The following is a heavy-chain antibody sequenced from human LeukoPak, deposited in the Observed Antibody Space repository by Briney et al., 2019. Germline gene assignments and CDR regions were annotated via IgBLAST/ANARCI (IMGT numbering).Heavy chain of an antibody. CDR3: TTDRWYSADH. Sequence: PGGSLRLSCTVSGFIFSDSWMAWIRQAPGKGLEWVAIIEKNGSGKNYVYSVKGRFIISRDNAKNSLFLQMDSLKVEDTAIYYCTTDRWYSADHWGQGTLVTVSS. CDR1: GFIFSDSW. V-gene: IGHV3-7*03. D-gene: IGHD2-15*01. CDR2: IEKNGSGK. J-gene: IGHJ5*02.